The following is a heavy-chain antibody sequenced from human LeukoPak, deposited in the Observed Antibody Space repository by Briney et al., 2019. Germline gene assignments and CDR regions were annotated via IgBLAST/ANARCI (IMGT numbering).Heavy chain of an antibody. D-gene: IGHD2-15*01. CDR3: ATPCRSSGGSCLTRYYYYYGMDV. J-gene: IGHJ6*02. V-gene: IGHV1-24*01. CDR2: FDPEDGET. Sequence: ASVKVSCKVSGYTLTELSTHWVRQAPGKGLEWMGGFDPEDGETIYAQKFQGRVTMTEDTSTDTAYMELSSLRSEDTAVYYCATPCRSSGGSCLTRYYYYYGMDVWGQGTTVTVSS. CDR1: GYTLTELS.